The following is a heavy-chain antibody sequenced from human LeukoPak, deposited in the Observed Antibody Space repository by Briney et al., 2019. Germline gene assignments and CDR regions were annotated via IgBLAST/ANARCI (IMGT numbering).Heavy chain of an antibody. CDR3: ARHQGHDFYDSSGYYSFDY. CDR1: VGSINNYY. D-gene: IGHD3-22*01. V-gene: IGHV4-59*08. Sequence: SETLSLTCIVSVGSINNYYWSWVRQPPGKGLEWIGYIYYTGSTNYSPSLKSRVTISADTSKNQFSLKLRSVTAADTTVYFCARHQGHDFYDSSGYYSFDYWGQGTLVTVSS. J-gene: IGHJ4*02. CDR2: IYYTGST.